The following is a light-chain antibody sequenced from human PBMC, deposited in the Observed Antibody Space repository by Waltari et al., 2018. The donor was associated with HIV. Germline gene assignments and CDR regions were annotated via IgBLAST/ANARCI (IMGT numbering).Light chain of an antibody. V-gene: IGKV2-28*01. CDR1: QGLLHSNGYSY. CDR2: LGS. CDR3: MQARHSPRT. Sequence: VMTPSPLSLHVTPGEPASIPCRSSQGLLHSNGYSYLDWYLQKPAQSPLLLIYLGSNRVPGVPDRFSGSGSGTEFTLKISRVEAEDVGVYYCMQARHSPRTFGQGTKVEIK. J-gene: IGKJ1*01.